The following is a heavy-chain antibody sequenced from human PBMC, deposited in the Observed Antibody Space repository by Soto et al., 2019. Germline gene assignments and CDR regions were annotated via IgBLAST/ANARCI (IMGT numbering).Heavy chain of an antibody. D-gene: IGHD4-4*01. CDR1: GYTFTSYG. J-gene: IGHJ4*02. V-gene: IGHV1-18*01. Sequence: ASVKVSCKASGYTFTSYGISWVRQAPGQGLEWMGWISAYNGNTNYAQKLQGRVTMTTDTSTGTAYMVLRSLRSDDTAVYYCARGGDDYSNYVRPTDFDYWGQGTLVTVSS. CDR2: ISAYNGNT. CDR3: ARGGDDYSNYVRPTDFDY.